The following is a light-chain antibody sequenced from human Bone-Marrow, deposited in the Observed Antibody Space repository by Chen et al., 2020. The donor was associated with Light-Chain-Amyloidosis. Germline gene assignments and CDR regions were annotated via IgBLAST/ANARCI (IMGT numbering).Light chain of an antibody. CDR2: EDD. CDR1: SGSIATNY. V-gene: IGLV6-57*01. J-gene: IGLJ3*02. Sequence: NFMLTQPHSVSESPGKTVIISCSRSSGSIATNYVQWYQQRPGSSPTTVIYEDDQRPSGVPDRFSGSIDRSSNSASLTISGPKTEDEADYYCQSYQGSSQGVFGGGTKLTVL. CDR3: QSYQGSSQGV.